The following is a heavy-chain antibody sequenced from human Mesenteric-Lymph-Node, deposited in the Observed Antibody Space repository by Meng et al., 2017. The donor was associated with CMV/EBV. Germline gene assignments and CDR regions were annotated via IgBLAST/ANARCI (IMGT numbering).Heavy chain of an antibody. V-gene: IGHV3-20*04. CDR2: INWNGGST. CDR3: ARDSEYLLPDGMDV. Sequence: GGSLRLSCAASGFTFDDYGMSWVRQAPGKGLEWVSGINWNGGSTGYADSVKGRFTISRDNAKNSLYLQMNSLRAEDTAVYYCARDSEYLLPDGMDVWGQGTTVTVSS. D-gene: IGHD1-26*01. J-gene: IGHJ6*02. CDR1: GFTFDDYG.